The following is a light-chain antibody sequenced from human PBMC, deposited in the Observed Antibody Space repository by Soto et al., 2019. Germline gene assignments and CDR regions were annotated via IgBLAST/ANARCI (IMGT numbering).Light chain of an antibody. CDR2: GAS. V-gene: IGKV3-20*01. J-gene: IGKJ5*01. Sequence: ETVFTQSPGTLSLSPGERATLSCRASQSVRNNYLAWYQQKPGQAPRLLISGASSRAAGIPDRFSGSGSETEFTLTISRLEPEDFATYYCQQSDSITITFGQGTRLEIK. CDR1: QSVRNNY. CDR3: QQSDSITIT.